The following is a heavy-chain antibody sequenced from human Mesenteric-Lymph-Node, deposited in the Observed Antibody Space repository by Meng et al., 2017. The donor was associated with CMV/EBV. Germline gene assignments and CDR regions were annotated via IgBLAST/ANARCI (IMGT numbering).Heavy chain of an antibody. CDR2: IFKSGTT. J-gene: IGHJ6*02. Sequence: SETLSLTCTVSGGSMNDLSYYWGWFRQPPGGGLEWIGSIFKSGTTSYNSSLKSRVTASIDPSTNQFSLKLSSVTAADTAVYYCARVDYDFWSGYNYGMDVWGQGTTVTVSS. CDR3: ARVDYDFWSGYNYGMDV. CDR1: GGSMNDLSYY. D-gene: IGHD3-3*01. V-gene: IGHV4-39*07.